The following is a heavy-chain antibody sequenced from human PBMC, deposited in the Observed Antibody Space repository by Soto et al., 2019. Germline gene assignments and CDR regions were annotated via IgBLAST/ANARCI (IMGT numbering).Heavy chain of an antibody. Sequence: EVQLLESGGDSVQPGGSLRLSCVASGFDFSNYAVTWVRQAQGKGLEWVSSISRSSSVIYYADSVKGRFIISRDNSKETLYLQMNILRAEDTARYYCAKDPHGDYIGAFDGWGQGTLVTVSS. J-gene: IGHJ4*02. V-gene: IGHV3-23*01. CDR2: ISRSSSVI. D-gene: IGHD4-17*01. CDR1: GFDFSNYA. CDR3: AKDPHGDYIGAFDG.